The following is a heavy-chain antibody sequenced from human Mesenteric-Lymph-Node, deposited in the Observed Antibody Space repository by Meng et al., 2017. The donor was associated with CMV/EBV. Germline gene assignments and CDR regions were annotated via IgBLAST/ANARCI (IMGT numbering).Heavy chain of an antibody. CDR1: GFTFGDYG. Sequence: GGSLRLSCVASGFTFGDYGMSWVRQAPGKGLEWVSGINWNRYSIGYADSVKGRFTISRDDSKNILYLQMNSLRAEDTALYYCAVGYDSRKVAYWGQGTLVTVSS. CDR2: INWNRYSI. D-gene: IGHD3-3*01. J-gene: IGHJ4*02. V-gene: IGHV3-20*04. CDR3: AVGYDSRKVAY.